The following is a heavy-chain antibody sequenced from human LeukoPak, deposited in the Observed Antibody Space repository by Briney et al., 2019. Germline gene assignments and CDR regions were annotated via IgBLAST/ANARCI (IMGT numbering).Heavy chain of an antibody. CDR3: ARGGPEYPAYYFDY. V-gene: IGHV1-8*01. CDR2: MNPNSGNT. CDR1: GYTFTSYD. Sequence: ASVKVSCKASGYTFTSYDTNWVRQATGQGLEWMGWMNPNSGNTGYAQKFQGRVTMTRNTSISTAYMELSSLRSEDTAVYYCARGGPEYPAYYFDYWGQGTLVTVSS. J-gene: IGHJ4*02. D-gene: IGHD2/OR15-2a*01.